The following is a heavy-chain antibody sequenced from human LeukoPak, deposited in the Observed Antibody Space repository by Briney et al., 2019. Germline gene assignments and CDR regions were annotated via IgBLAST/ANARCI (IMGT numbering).Heavy chain of an antibody. Sequence: GGSLRLSCAASGFTFSSYSMNWVRQAPGKGLEWVSYISSSSSTIYYADSVKGRFTISRDNAKNTLYLQMNSLRAEDTAVYYCARGMIPAFDPWGQGTLVTVSS. D-gene: IGHD3-22*01. CDR2: ISSSSSTI. CDR3: ARGMIPAFDP. CDR1: GFTFSSYS. J-gene: IGHJ5*02. V-gene: IGHV3-48*04.